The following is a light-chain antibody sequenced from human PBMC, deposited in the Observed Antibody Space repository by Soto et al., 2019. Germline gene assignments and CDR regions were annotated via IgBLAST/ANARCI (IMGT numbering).Light chain of an antibody. CDR3: SSYTTIFTYV. V-gene: IGLV2-14*01. Sequence: QSVLTQPASVSGSPGQSITISCTGTTSDVGNSKYVSWYQQHPGKAPKLVISEVSNRPSGISNRFSGSKSGNTASLTISGLQAEDEADYYCSSYTTIFTYVFGTGTKVTV. CDR1: TSDVGNSKY. CDR2: EVS. J-gene: IGLJ1*01.